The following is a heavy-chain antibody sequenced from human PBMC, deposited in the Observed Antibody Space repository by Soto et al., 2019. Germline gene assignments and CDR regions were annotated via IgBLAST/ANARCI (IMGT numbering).Heavy chain of an antibody. CDR1: GGSISSYY. CDR2: IYYSGST. CDR3: ARYYGVVVPAAYWFDP. J-gene: IGHJ5*02. D-gene: IGHD2-2*01. V-gene: IGHV4-59*01. Sequence: PSETLSLTCTVSGGSISSYYWSWIRQPPGKGLEWIGYIYYSGSTNYNPSLKSRVTISVDTSKNQFSLKLSSVTAADTAVYYCARYYGVVVPAAYWFDPWGQGTLVTVSS.